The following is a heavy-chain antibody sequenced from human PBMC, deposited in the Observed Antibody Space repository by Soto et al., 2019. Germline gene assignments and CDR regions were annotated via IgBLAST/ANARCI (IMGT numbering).Heavy chain of an antibody. D-gene: IGHD7-27*01. J-gene: IGHJ3*01. CDR3: ARDQSGAADF. CDR2: ISATGTT. Sequence: QVQLQKSAPGLVEPSETLSLPGTASADSMSPSYWNWFLQPAEKGLEWIGRISATGTTTYIPSLKSRITLSVDTSRNEFSLNLKFVTAADTAVYFCARDQSGAADFWGPGTLVTVS. V-gene: IGHV4-4*07. CDR1: ADSMSPSY.